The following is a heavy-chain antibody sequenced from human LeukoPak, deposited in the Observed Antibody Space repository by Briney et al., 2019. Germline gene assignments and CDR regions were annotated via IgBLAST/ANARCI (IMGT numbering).Heavy chain of an antibody. J-gene: IGHJ4*02. CDR2: INHSGST. D-gene: IGHD1-26*01. Sequence: NSSETLSLTCAVYGGSFSGYYWSWIRQPPGKGLEWIGEINHSGSTNYNPSLKSRVTISVDTSKNQFSLKLSSVTAADAAVYYCAREAKVGATGFDYWGQGTLVTVSS. CDR1: GGSFSGYY. CDR3: AREAKVGATGFDY. V-gene: IGHV4-34*01.